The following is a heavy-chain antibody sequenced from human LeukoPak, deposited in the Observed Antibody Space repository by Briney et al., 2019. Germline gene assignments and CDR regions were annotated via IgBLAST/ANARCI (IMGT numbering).Heavy chain of an antibody. V-gene: IGHV3-21*01. CDR2: ISSSSSYI. D-gene: IGHD2-2*01. Sequence: GGSLRLSCAASGFTFSSYSMNWVRQAPGKGLEWVSSISSSSSYIYYADSVKGRFTISRDNAKNSLYLQMNSLRAEDTAVYYCARGSDHIVVVPAAMNFDYWGQGTLVTVSS. CDR1: GFTFSSYS. J-gene: IGHJ4*02. CDR3: ARGSDHIVVVPAAMNFDY.